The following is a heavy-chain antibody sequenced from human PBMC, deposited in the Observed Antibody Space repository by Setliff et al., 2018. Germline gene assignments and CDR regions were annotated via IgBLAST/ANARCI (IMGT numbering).Heavy chain of an antibody. Sequence: ASVKVSCKSSGYTFTDFGVSWVRQAPGQGLEWVGWISPHNGNTYYAPKIQGTVLMTADTSTTTAYLELRSLTSDDTAVYYCSRLVRYCTTTSCQGASGAELWGQGTLVTVSS. J-gene: IGHJ4*02. CDR3: SRLVRYCTTTSCQGASGAEL. V-gene: IGHV1-18*01. D-gene: IGHD2-2*01. CDR1: GYTFTDFG. CDR2: ISPHNGNT.